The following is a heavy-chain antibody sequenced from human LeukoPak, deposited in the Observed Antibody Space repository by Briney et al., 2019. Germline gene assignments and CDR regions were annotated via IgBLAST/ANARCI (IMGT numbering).Heavy chain of an antibody. CDR3: ARPAKFKYCSGGSCYSSSYGMDG. J-gene: IGHJ6*02. CDR1: GFTFSSYA. CDR2: ISYDGSNK. D-gene: IGHD2-15*01. Sequence: GGALSLSCAASGFTFSSYAMQWVRQAPGEGLGWVAVISYDGSNKYYADSVKGRFTISRDNSKNTLYLQINTLRAEDTAVYYCARPAKFKYCSGGSCYSSSYGMDGWGQGTTVTV. V-gene: IGHV3-30-3*01.